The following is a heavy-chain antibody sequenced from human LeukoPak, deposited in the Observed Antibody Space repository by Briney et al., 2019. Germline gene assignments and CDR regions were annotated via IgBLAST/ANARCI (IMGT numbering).Heavy chain of an antibody. CDR2: IKQDGSEK. D-gene: IGHD3-22*01. V-gene: IGHV3-7*01. Sequence: GGSLRLSCAASGFTFSSYWMSWVRQATGKGLEWVTNIKQDGSEKYYVDSVKGRFTISRDNAKNSLYLQMNSLRAEDTAVYYCARAPEPYYYDSSGYYDYWGQGTLVTVSS. CDR1: GFTFSSYW. J-gene: IGHJ4*02. CDR3: ARAPEPYYYDSSGYYDY.